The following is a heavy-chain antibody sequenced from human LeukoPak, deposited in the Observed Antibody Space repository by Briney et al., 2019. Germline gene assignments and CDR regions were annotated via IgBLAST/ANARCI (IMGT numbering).Heavy chain of an antibody. CDR2: IYYSGST. V-gene: IGHV4-31*11. CDR3: ARETYYFDY. Sequence: SQTLSLTCAVSGGSISSGGYSWSWSRQHPGKGLEWIGYIYYSGSTYYNPSLKSRVTISVDTSKNQFSLKLSSVTAADTAVYYCARETYYFDYWGQGTLVTVSS. J-gene: IGHJ4*02. CDR1: GGSISSGGYS.